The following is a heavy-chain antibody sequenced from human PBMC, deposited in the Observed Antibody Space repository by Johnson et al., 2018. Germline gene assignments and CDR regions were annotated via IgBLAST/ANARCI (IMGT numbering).Heavy chain of an antibody. CDR1: GFTFRSHG. CDR2: IWYDGSNK. Sequence: VQLLESGGGVVQXERSLRLSCIASGFTFRSHGMHWVRQAPGKGLEWVAVIWYDGSNKYYADSVKGRFTMSRDNSKNTLYLQMNSLRVEDTAVYYCARDSGQWLLATHGMDVWGQGTTVTVSS. J-gene: IGHJ6*02. CDR3: ARDSGQWLLATHGMDV. V-gene: IGHV3-33*08. D-gene: IGHD6-19*01.